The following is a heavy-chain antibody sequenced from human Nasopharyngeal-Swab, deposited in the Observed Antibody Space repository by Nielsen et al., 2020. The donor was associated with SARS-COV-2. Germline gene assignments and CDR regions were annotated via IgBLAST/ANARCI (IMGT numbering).Heavy chain of an antibody. CDR3: ARVLAVRDYYYYYMDV. CDR2: MNPNSGNT. V-gene: IGHV1-8*01. J-gene: IGHJ6*03. Sequence: VRQAPGQGLEGMGRMNPNSGNTGYAHKFQGRVTMTRNTSISTAYMELSSLRSEDTAVYYCARVLAVRDYYYYYMDVWGKGTTVTVSS. D-gene: IGHD2-15*01.